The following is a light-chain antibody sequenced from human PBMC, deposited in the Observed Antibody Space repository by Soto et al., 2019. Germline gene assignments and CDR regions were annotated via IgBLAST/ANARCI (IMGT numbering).Light chain of an antibody. CDR3: QQYDRYPVT. Sequence: TQITRLLSPLPPSLGDKEPTPSRASQSVSTWLAWYQQKPGKPPKLLIYKASILQSGVSSRFSGSGSGTDFTLTISGLQPDDFATYYCQQYDRYPVTFGGGTKVDIK. V-gene: IGKV1-5*03. CDR1: QSVSTW. CDR2: KAS. J-gene: IGKJ4*01.